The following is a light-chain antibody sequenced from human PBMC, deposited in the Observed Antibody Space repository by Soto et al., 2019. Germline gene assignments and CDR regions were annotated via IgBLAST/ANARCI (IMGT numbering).Light chain of an antibody. J-gene: IGLJ1*01. CDR2: EVG. Sequence: QSALTQPASVSGSPGQSITISCTGTSSDVGAYNYVSWYQQYPGKAPNLLIYEVGKRPSGVSNRFSGSKSGDTASLTISGLQAEDAADYYCSTYSSSTTLHVFGTGTKLTVL. V-gene: IGLV2-14*01. CDR1: SSDVGAYNY. CDR3: STYSSSTTLHV.